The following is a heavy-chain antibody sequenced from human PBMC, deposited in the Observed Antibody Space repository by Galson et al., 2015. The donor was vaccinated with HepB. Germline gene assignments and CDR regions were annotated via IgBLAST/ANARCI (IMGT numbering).Heavy chain of an antibody. CDR3: ARDLTVVGATLGADY. Sequence: QSGAEVKKPGASVKVSCKASGYTFTSYGISWVRQAPGQGLEWMGWICAYNGNTNYAQKLQGRVTMTTDTSTSTAYMELRSLRSDDTAVYYCARDLTVVGATLGADYWGQGTLVTVSS. J-gene: IGHJ4*02. CDR1: GYTFTSYG. D-gene: IGHD1-26*01. V-gene: IGHV1-18*01. CDR2: ICAYNGNT.